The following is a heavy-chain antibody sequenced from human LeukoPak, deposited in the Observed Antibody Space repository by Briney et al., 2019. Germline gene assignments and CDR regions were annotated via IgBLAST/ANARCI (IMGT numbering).Heavy chain of an antibody. J-gene: IGHJ3*02. CDR1: GGSLRGYY. V-gene: IGHV4-34*01. Sequence: SETLSLTCAVYGGSLRGYYWSWIPQPPGKGLEGMGEINHSGSTKYNPSLKSPVPLSVATTQNQLSLKLSSVAARATARYFSARRTGYSSSWYESFDIWGQGTMVTVSS. CDR3: ARRTGYSSSWYESFDI. CDR2: INHSGST. D-gene: IGHD6-13*01.